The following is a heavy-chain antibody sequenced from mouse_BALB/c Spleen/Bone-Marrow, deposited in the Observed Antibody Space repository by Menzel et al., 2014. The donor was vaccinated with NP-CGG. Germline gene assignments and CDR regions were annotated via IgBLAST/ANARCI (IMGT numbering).Heavy chain of an antibody. J-gene: IGHJ3*01. Sequence: EVKLAESGGGLVQPGGSLKLSCAASGFTFSSYGMSWVRQTSGKRLELVATINSNGGSTYYPDSVKGRFTISRDNAKNTLYMQMSSLKSEDTAMYYCARHYYGARWGQGTLVTVS. CDR3: ARHYYGAR. V-gene: IGHV5-6-3*01. D-gene: IGHD1-2*01. CDR1: GFTFSSYG. CDR2: INSNGGST.